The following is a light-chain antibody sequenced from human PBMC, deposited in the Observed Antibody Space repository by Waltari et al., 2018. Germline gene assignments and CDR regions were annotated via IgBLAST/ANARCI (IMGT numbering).Light chain of an antibody. CDR2: KTS. J-gene: IGKJ1*01. Sequence: DIQMTQSPSTLSASVGDRVTITCRASQNISPWLAWHQQKPGKVPRLLIYKTSSLESGVPSRFSGSGSGTEFTHTISSLQPDDFATYYCQHYKTSFRTFGQGTRVEIK. V-gene: IGKV1-5*03. CDR1: QNISPW. CDR3: QHYKTSFRT.